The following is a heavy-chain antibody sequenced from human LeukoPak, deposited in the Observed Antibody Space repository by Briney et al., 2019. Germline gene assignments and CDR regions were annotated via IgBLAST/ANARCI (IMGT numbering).Heavy chain of an antibody. V-gene: IGHV4-59*12. Sequence: PSETLSLTCTVSGVFISGDYWSWIRQPPGKGLEWIGSIYYSGSTYYNPSLKSRVTISVDTSKNQFSLKLSSVTAADTVVYYCARGTYFDWFDHDAFDIWGQGTMVTVSS. CDR3: ARGTYFDWFDHDAFDI. D-gene: IGHD3-9*01. CDR1: GVFISGDY. J-gene: IGHJ3*02. CDR2: IYYSGST.